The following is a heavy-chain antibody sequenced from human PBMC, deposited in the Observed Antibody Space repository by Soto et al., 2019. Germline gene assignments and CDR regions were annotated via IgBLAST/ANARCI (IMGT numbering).Heavy chain of an antibody. CDR2: INPIFGTA. D-gene: IGHD3-9*01. V-gene: IGHV1-69*13. CDR1: GGTFSSYA. CDR3: AETRIRYFDWLFLDAFDI. J-gene: IGHJ3*02. Sequence: SVKVSCKASGGTFSSYAISWVRQAPGQGLEWMGGINPIFGTANYAQKFQGRVTITADESTSTAYMELSSLRSEDTAVYYCAETRIRYFDWLFLDAFDIWGQGTMVTVSS.